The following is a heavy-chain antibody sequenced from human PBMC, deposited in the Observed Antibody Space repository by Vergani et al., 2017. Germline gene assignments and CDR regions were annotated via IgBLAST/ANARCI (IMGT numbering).Heavy chain of an antibody. CDR3: ARDFGGEWYFDL. J-gene: IGHJ2*01. CDR2: VFRNGNV. V-gene: IGHV4-4*08. Sequence: QVQLQESGPGLVRPSETLSLKCSVSGASIDSFYWSWIRQSPGKGLEWIGYVFRNGNVNYNPSFNFRVAIDTSNNELSLRVTSETAADTAVYYCARDFGGEWYFDLWGRGATVTVSS. CDR1: GASIDSFY. D-gene: IGHD4-23*01.